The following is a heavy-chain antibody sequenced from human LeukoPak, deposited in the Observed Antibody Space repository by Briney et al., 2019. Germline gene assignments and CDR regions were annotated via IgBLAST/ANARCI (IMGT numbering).Heavy chain of an antibody. Sequence: GRSLRLSCAASGFTFSSYAMHWVRQAPGKGLEWVAVISYDGSNKYYADSVKGRFTISRDNSKNTLYLQMNSLRAEDTAVCYCARDPPRNVWFGELSWYFDYWGQGTLVTVSS. J-gene: IGHJ4*02. CDR2: ISYDGSNK. D-gene: IGHD3-10*01. V-gene: IGHV3-30*01. CDR3: ARDPPRNVWFGELSWYFDY. CDR1: GFTFSSYA.